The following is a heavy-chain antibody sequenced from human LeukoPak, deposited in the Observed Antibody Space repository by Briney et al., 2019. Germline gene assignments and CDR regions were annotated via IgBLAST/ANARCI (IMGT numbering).Heavy chain of an antibody. V-gene: IGHV1-18*01. D-gene: IGHD4-17*01. CDR2: ISGYNGET. Sequence: ASVKVSCKASGYSFTNYGINWVRQAPGEGRGGMGWISGYNGETKNAQKLQGRVTITTDTSTSPAYMELSSLRSEDTAVYYCARESDTHDYGDLNLDYWGQGPLVTVSS. CDR3: ARESDTHDYGDLNLDY. CDR1: GYSFTNYG. J-gene: IGHJ4*02.